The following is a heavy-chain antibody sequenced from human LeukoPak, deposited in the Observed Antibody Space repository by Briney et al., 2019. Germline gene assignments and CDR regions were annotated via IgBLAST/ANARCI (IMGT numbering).Heavy chain of an antibody. CDR2: ISSTSTYI. D-gene: IGHD6-25*01. V-gene: IGHV3-21*01. Sequence: GGSLRLSCAASGFTFSSYTMNWVRQALGKGLEWVSSISSTSTYIHDADSVKGRFTVFRDNANKSLYLQMNSLRAEDTAMYYCARGMRQIDDAFDLWGQGTMVTVSS. CDR1: GFTFSSYT. CDR3: ARGMRQIDDAFDL. J-gene: IGHJ3*01.